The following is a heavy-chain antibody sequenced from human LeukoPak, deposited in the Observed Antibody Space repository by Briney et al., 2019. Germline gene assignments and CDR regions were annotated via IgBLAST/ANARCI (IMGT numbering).Heavy chain of an antibody. Sequence: GGSLRLSCAASGFTFSNYGMGWVRQAPGKGLEWVSAISGSGDSTYYADSVKGRFTISRNNSKNTLYLQMNSLRAEDTAVYYSARVYYGSGSLYYYYYYMDVWGKGTTVTISS. CDR1: GFTFSNYG. CDR3: ARVYYGSGSLYYYYYYMDV. J-gene: IGHJ6*03. CDR2: ISGSGDST. V-gene: IGHV3-23*01. D-gene: IGHD3-10*01.